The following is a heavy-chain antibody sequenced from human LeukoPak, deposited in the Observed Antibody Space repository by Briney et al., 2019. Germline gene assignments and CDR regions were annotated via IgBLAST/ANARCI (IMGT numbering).Heavy chain of an antibody. CDR2: VDPEDGET. D-gene: IGHD6-19*01. CDR1: GYTFTDYY. Sequence: ATVKISCKVSGYTFTDYYMHWVQQAPGKGFEWMGLVDPEDGETIYAEKLQGRVTITADTSTDTAYMELSSLRSEDTAVYYCATGMASSGWGLVDWGQGTLVTVSS. CDR3: ATGMASSGWGLVD. J-gene: IGHJ4*02. V-gene: IGHV1-69-2*01.